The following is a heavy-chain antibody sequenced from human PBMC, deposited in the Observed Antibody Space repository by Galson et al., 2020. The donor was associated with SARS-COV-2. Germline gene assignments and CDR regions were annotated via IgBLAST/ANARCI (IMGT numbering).Heavy chain of an antibody. CDR3: TTTNYYYDSSGYYWGVGYYFDY. J-gene: IGHJ4*02. Sequence: PGGSLRLSCAASGFTFSNAWMSWVRQAPGKGLEWVGRIKSKTDGGTTDYAAHVKGRFTISRDDSKNTLYLQMNSLKTEDTAVYYCTTTNYYYDSSGYYWGVGYYFDYWGQGTLVTVSS. CDR2: IKSKTDGGTT. V-gene: IGHV3-15*01. CDR1: GFTFSNAW. D-gene: IGHD3-22*01.